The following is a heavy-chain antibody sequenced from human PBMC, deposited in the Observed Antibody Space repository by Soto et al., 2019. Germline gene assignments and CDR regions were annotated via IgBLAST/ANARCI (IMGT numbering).Heavy chain of an antibody. D-gene: IGHD3-16*01. CDR2: MNPDSGNT. V-gene: IGHV1-8*01. J-gene: IGHJ5*02. CDR1: GYTFTNYD. Sequence: QVQLVQSGAEVKKPGASVKVSCKASGYTFTNYDIHWVRQATGQGLEWMGWMNPDSGNTGQSKQFQGRVTMTRATYISTAYMEMSSLRLEDTAVYYCARGRFRRTWFDPWGQGTLVTVSS. CDR3: ARGRFRRTWFDP.